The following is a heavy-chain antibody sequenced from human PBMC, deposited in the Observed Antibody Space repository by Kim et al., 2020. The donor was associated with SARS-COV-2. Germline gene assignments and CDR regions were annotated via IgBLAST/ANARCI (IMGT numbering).Heavy chain of an antibody. V-gene: IGHV4-39*01. CDR2: ISYSWSN. Sequence: SETLSLTCTVSGGSISSYSYYWGWIRPPPGKGREWIISISYSWSNYYNPSLKSRITISVNTSKNQFSLKLSSVPAADAAVYYCARKSNHGNYWGQGTLVTVSS. CDR1: GGSISSYSYY. CDR3: ARKSNHGNY. J-gene: IGHJ4*02.